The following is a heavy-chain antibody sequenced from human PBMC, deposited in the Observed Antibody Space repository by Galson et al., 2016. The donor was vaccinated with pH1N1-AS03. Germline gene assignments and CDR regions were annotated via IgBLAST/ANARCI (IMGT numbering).Heavy chain of an antibody. V-gene: IGHV4-31*01. D-gene: IGHD4-17*01. Sequence: TLSLTCTVSGTYISNGGYYWGWIRQLPGKGLEWMGYIYYSGTTYYNPSLKSQVTISLDMSKNQFSLKLNSVTAADTAVYYCARDRHDYGPDPFDIWGQGTMVTVSS. CDR1: GTYISNGGYY. CDR2: IYYSGTT. J-gene: IGHJ3*02. CDR3: ARDRHDYGPDPFDI.